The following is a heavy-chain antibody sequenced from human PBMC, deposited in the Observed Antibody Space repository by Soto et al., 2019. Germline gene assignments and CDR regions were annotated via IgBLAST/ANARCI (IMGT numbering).Heavy chain of an antibody. CDR3: ARGRGKLWQPHLDY. CDR1: GGSISSGGYY. CDR2: IYYSGST. V-gene: IGHV4-31*03. Sequence: SETLSLTCTVSGGSISSGGYYWSWIRQHPGKGLEWIGYIYYSGSTYYNPSLTSRVTISVDTSKNQFSLKLSSVTAADTAVYYCARGRGKLWQPHLDYWGQGTLVTVSS. J-gene: IGHJ4*02. D-gene: IGHD3-16*01.